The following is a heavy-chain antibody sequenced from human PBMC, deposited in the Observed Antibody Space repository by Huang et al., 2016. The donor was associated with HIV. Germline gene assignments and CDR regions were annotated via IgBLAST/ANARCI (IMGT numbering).Heavy chain of an antibody. V-gene: IGHV1-69*13. Sequence: QVQLVQSGAEVKKPGSSVKVSCKASGGTFSSYAISWVRQAPGPGLEGMGGIMPIFGTANYAQKFQGRVTMTADESTSTAYMELSSLRSEDTAVYYCARVHGDYVYFDYWGQGTLVTVSS. CDR3: ARVHGDYVYFDY. J-gene: IGHJ4*02. CDR2: IMPIFGTA. D-gene: IGHD4-17*01. CDR1: GGTFSSYA.